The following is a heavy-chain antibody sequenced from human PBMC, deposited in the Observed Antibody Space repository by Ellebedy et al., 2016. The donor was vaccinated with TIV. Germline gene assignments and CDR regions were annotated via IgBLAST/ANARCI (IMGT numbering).Heavy chain of an antibody. CDR3: ARDRTVGATGGDY. Sequence: SETLSLXCTVSGGSISSSSYYWGWIRQPPGKGLEWIGSIYYSGSTYYNPSLKSRVTISVDTSKNQFSLKLSSVTAADTAVYYCARDRTVGATGGDYWGQGTLVTVSS. D-gene: IGHD1-26*01. CDR2: IYYSGST. V-gene: IGHV4-39*07. CDR1: GGSISSSSYY. J-gene: IGHJ4*02.